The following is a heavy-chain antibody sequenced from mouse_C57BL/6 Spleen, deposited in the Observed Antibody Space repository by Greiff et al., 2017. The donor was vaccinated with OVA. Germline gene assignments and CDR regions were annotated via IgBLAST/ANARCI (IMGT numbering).Heavy chain of an antibody. D-gene: IGHD1-1*01. CDR1: GYAFSSSW. Sequence: QVQLQESGPELVKPGASVKISCKASGYAFSSSWMNWVKQRPGKGLEWIGRIYPGDGDTNYNGKFKGKATLTADKSSSTAYMQLSSLTSEDSAVYFCARSSDYYGSPYWYFDVWGTGTTVTVSS. J-gene: IGHJ1*03. CDR3: ARSSDYYGSPYWYFDV. CDR2: IYPGDGDT. V-gene: IGHV1-82*01.